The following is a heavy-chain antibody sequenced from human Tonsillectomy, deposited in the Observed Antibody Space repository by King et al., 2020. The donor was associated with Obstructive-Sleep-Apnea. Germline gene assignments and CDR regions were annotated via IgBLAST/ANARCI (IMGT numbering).Heavy chain of an antibody. Sequence: VQLVESGAEVKKPGESLKISCKGSGYSFTNYWIGWVRQMPGKGLEWMGIIYPGDSDTRYSPSFQGQVTISVDKSISTAYLQWSGLKASDTAMYYCARHGVDTTMVTWFDPWGQGTLVTVSS. CDR2: IYPGDSDT. J-gene: IGHJ5*02. V-gene: IGHV5-51*01. D-gene: IGHD5-18*01. CDR3: ARHGVDTTMVTWFDP. CDR1: GYSFTNYW.